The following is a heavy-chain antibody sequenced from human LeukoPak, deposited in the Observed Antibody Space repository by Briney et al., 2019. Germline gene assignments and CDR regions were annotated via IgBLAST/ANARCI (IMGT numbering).Heavy chain of an antibody. J-gene: IGHJ4*02. CDR1: GGSISSGSYY. CDR2: IYYSGST. Sequence: PWETLSLTCTVSGGSISSGSYYWGCIRQPPGKGLEWIGSIYYSGSTYYNPSLKSRVTISVDTSKNQFSLKLNSVTAADTAVYYCVASFDYWGQGILVTVSS. V-gene: IGHV4-39*07. CDR3: VASFDY.